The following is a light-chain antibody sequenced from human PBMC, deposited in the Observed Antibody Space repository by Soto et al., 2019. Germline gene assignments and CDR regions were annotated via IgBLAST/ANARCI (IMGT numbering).Light chain of an antibody. V-gene: IGKV3-15*01. Sequence: EIVMTQSPATLSVSPGEGATLSCRASQSVSSNLAWYQQKPGQAPRLLLYGASTRATGIPARFSGSGSGTEFTLNISSLQSEDFAVYYCQQYNNWPPCTFGQGTKVEIQ. CDR3: QQYNNWPPCT. J-gene: IGKJ2*02. CDR2: GAS. CDR1: QSVSSN.